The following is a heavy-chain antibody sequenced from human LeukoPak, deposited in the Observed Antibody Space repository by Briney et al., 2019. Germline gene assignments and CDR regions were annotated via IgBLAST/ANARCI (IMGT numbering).Heavy chain of an antibody. J-gene: IGHJ4*02. CDR2: ISAYNGIP. D-gene: IGHD3-10*01. V-gene: IGHV1-18*01. Sequence: ASVKVSSKASGYTFTSYHIAWVRQAPGRGLEWSGWISAYNGIPKYAENLQGRITIPIDTSTRTASTECRRVRYDDTAVYLWARGHSGFHFDYWGQGTLVTGSS. CDR3: ARGHSGFHFDY. CDR1: GYTFTSYH.